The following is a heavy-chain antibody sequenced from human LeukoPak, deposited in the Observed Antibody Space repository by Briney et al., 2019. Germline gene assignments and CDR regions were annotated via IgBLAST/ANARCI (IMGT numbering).Heavy chain of an antibody. J-gene: IGHJ4*02. D-gene: IGHD1-26*01. V-gene: IGHV4-4*07. Sequence: PSETLSLTCTVSGVSITNYYWAWIRQPAGKGLEWIGCMYISGSTNYNPALKSRVTISIDKTKNQFSLRLRSVTAADTAVYYCARDYLVGAPLDSWGQGILVTVSS. CDR1: GVSITNYY. CDR3: ARDYLVGAPLDS. CDR2: MYISGST.